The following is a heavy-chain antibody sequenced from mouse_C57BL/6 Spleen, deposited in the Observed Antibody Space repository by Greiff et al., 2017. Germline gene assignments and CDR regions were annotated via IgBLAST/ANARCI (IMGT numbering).Heavy chain of an antibody. CDR1: GYAFSSSW. CDR3: AREAAQASFAY. Sequence: LVESGPELVKPGASVKISCKASGYAFSSSWMNWVKQRPGKGLEWIGRIYPGDGDTNYNGKFKGKATLTADKSSSTAYMQLSSLTSEDSAVXFGAREAAQASFAYWGQGTLVTVSA. V-gene: IGHV1-82*01. J-gene: IGHJ3*01. D-gene: IGHD3-2*02. CDR2: IYPGDGDT.